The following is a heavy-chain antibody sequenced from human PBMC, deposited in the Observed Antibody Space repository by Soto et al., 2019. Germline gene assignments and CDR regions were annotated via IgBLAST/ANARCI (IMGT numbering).Heavy chain of an antibody. V-gene: IGHV4-34*01. CDR1: RASFSCYY. J-gene: IGHJ4*02. CDR3: ARAPKVSGSSQTRPDF. Sequence: SETRSRTWPIYRASFSCYYWSGSRQPPGKGLEWMGEISQSGNTNYSPSLKSRVSISIDTSQKQFSLNLASVSAADTAVYYCARAPKVSGSSQTRPDFWGQGTLVTVS. CDR2: ISQSGNT. D-gene: IGHD6-6*01.